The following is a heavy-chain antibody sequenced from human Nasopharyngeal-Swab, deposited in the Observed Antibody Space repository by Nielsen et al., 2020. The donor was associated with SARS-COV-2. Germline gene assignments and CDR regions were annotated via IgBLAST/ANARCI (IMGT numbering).Heavy chain of an antibody. CDR2: ISGSGGST. CDR1: GFTFSSYA. J-gene: IGHJ6*03. D-gene: IGHD3-22*01. Sequence: GSPRLSGAASGFTFSSYAMSWVRQAPGKGLEWVSAISGSGGSTYYADSVKGRFTISRDNSKNTLYLQMNSLRAEDTAVYYCAKDEPYYDSSGYNYYYYYYMDVWGKGTTVTVSS. CDR3: AKDEPYYDSSGYNYYYYYYMDV. V-gene: IGHV3-23*01.